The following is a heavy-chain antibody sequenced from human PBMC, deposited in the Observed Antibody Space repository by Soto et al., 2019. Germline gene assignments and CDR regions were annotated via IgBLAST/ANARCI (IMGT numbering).Heavy chain of an antibody. CDR1: GFTFTSSA. Sequence: SVKISCKASGFTFTSSAVQWVRQARGQRLEWIGWIVVGSGNTNYAQKFQERVTITRDMSTSTAYMELSSLRSEDTAVYYCAANLVGYCSSTSCYKPYYYYYGMDVWGQGTTVTVSS. CDR3: AANLVGYCSSTSCYKPYYYYYGMDV. D-gene: IGHD2-2*02. J-gene: IGHJ6*02. V-gene: IGHV1-58*01. CDR2: IVVGSGNT.